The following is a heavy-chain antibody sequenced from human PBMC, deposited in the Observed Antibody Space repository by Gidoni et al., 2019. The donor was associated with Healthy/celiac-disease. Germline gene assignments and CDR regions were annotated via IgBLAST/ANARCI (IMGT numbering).Heavy chain of an antibody. D-gene: IGHD2-15*01. J-gene: IGHJ4*02. V-gene: IGHV4-34*01. Sequence: QVQLQQWGAGLLKPSETLSLTGAVYGGSFSGYYWSWIRQPPGKGLEWIGEINHSGSTNYNPSLKSRVTISVDTSKNQFSLKLSSVTAADTAVYYCARGGVGCSGGSCYSDYWGQGTLVTVSS. CDR1: GGSFSGYY. CDR2: INHSGST. CDR3: ARGGVGCSGGSCYSDY.